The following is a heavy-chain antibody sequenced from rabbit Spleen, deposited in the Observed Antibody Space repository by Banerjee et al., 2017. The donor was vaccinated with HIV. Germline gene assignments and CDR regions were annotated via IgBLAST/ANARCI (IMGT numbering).Heavy chain of an antibody. CDR2: IYTDTETT. J-gene: IGHJ4*01. CDR3: ATRNYENVVYAYDL. Sequence: QEQLEESGGDLVKPEGSLTLTCTASGFTISSSYWICWVRQAPGKGLELIACIYTDTETTYYTTWAKGRFTISKTSSTTVTLQMTSLTAADTATYFCATRNYENVVYAYDLWGPGTLVT. CDR1: GFTISSSYW. D-gene: IGHD6-1*01. V-gene: IGHV1S45*01.